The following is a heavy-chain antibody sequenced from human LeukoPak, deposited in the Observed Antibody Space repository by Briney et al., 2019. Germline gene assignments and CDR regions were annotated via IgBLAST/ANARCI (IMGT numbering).Heavy chain of an antibody. D-gene: IGHD5-12*01. CDR3: ARDLRHSGYDWPWYYYYGMDV. J-gene: IGHJ6*02. CDR1: GFTFSTYA. V-gene: IGHV3-74*01. CDR2: INSDGSST. Sequence: GGSLRLSCVVSGFTFSTYAMSWVRQAPGKGLVWVSRINSDGSSTSYADSVKGRFTISRDNAKNTLYLQMNSLRAEDTAVYYCARDLRHSGYDWPWYYYYGMDVWGQGTTVTVSS.